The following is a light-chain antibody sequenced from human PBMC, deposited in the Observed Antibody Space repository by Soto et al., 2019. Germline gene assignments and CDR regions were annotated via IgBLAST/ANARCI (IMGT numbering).Light chain of an antibody. J-gene: IGLJ2*01. CDR1: NIGSKS. Sequence: SYELTQPPSVSVAPGQTARITCGGNNIGSKSVHWYQQKPCQAPVVVVYHDSDRPSGIPERFSGSNSGNTATLTISRVEAGDEAVYYCQVWDNSSDHVVFGGGTKLTVL. CDR3: QVWDNSSDHVV. V-gene: IGLV3-21*02. CDR2: HDS.